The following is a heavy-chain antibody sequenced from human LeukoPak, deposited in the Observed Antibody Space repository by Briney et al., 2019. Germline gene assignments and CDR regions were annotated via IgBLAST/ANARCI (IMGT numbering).Heavy chain of an antibody. CDR1: GYTFTGYY. V-gene: IGHV1-2*02. CDR2: INPNSGGT. D-gene: IGHD6-6*01. CDR3: ARLQLGRGFVDY. J-gene: IGHJ4*02. Sequence: ASVKVSCKASGYTFTGYYMHWVRQAPGQGLEWMGWINPNSGGTNYAQKFQGRVTMTRDTSISTAYMELSRLRSDDTAVYYCARLQLGRGFVDYWGQGTLVTVSS.